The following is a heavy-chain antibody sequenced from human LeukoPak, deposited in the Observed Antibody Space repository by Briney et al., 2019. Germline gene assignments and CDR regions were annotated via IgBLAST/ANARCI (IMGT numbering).Heavy chain of an antibody. Sequence: PGGSLRLSCAASGFTFNTYSMNWARQAPGKGLEWVSTISDSGGGTYYADSVKGRFTISRDNSKNTLYLQMNSLRADDTAVYYCDGADFWGQGTLVTVFS. CDR1: GFTFNTYS. V-gene: IGHV3-23*01. CDR3: DGADF. J-gene: IGHJ4*02. CDR2: ISDSGGGT.